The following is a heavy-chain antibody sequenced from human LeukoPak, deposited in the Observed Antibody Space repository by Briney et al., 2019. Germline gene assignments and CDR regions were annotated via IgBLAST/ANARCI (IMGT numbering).Heavy chain of an antibody. V-gene: IGHV3-7*01. CDR2: INQDGSVK. J-gene: IGHJ4*02. D-gene: IGHD1-26*01. Sequence: GGSLRLSCAASGFTFSDYWIIWFRQAPGKGLEWVGHINQDGSVKDYVDSVKGRFTISRDNAKNSLYLQMNSLRAEDTAVYYCARDAPSGSYYFDYWGQGTLVTVSS. CDR1: GFTFSDYW. CDR3: ARDAPSGSYYFDY.